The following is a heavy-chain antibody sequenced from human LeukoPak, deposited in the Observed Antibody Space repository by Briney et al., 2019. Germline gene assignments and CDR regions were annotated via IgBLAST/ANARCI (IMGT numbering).Heavy chain of an antibody. D-gene: IGHD3-3*01. J-gene: IGHJ5*02. CDR1: GYTFTGYY. V-gene: IGHV1-2*02. CDR2: INPNSGGT. CDR3: ARDERITIFGFPLRGWFDP. Sequence: ASVKVSCKAAGYTFTGYYMHLVRQAPGQGIEWMGGINPNSGGTNYALKFQGRVTMTRDTSISTAYMELSRLRSDDTAVYYCARDERITIFGFPLRGWFDPWGQGILVTVSS.